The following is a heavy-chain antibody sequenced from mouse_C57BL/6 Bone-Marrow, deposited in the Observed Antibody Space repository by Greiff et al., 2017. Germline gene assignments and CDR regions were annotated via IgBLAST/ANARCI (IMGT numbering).Heavy chain of an antibody. CDR3: ARSPLYYYGSSYALAWFAY. V-gene: IGHV1-7*01. Sequence: VQLQESGAELAKPGASVKLSCKASGYTFTSYWMHWVKQRPGQGLEWIGYINPSSGYTKYNQKFKDKATLTADKSSRTAYMQLSSLTYEDSAVYYCARSPLYYYGSSYALAWFAYWGQGTLVTVSA. J-gene: IGHJ3*01. CDR1: GYTFTSYW. CDR2: INPSSGYT. D-gene: IGHD1-1*01.